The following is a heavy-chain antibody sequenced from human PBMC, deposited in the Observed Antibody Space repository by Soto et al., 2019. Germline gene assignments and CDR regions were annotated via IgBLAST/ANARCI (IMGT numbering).Heavy chain of an antibody. CDR1: GYTFTSYA. CDR2: INAGNGNT. J-gene: IGHJ5*02. V-gene: IGHV1-3*01. D-gene: IGHD2-2*02. CDR3: ARISLVPAAISEYWFDP. Sequence: GASVKVSCKASGYTFTSYAMHWVRQAPGQRLEWMGWINAGNGNTKYSQKFQGRVTITRDTSASTAYMELSSLRSEDTAVYYCARISLVPAAISEYWFDPWGQGTLVTVSS.